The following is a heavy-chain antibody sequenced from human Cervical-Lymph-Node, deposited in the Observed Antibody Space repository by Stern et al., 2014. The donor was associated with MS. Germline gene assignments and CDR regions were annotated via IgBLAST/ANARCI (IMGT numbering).Heavy chain of an antibody. CDR2: IMPILGTS. J-gene: IGHJ5*02. Sequence: VQLVESGAEVKKPGSSVKGSCQDSGGTLISYPISWVRQDPGQGVEWLGGIMPILGTSNYAHKFQGRVTITADESTTTIYMELRSLKSEDTAVYYCARHLGSHESGWFDPWGQGTLVTVSS. V-gene: IGHV1-69*01. D-gene: IGHD1-26*01. CDR1: GGTLISYP. CDR3: ARHLGSHESGWFDP.